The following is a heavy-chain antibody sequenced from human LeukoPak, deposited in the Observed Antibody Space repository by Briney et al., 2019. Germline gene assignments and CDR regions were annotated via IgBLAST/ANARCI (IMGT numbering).Heavy chain of an antibody. D-gene: IGHD3-3*01. CDR3: ARVCGGVPSVEEYWFDP. V-gene: IGHV4-31*03. Sequence: SETLSLTCTVSGGSISSGGYYWSWIRQHPGKGPEWIGYIYYSGSTYYNPSLKSRVTISVDTSKNQFSLKLSSVTAADTAVYYCARVCGGVPSVEEYWFDPWGQGTLVTVSS. J-gene: IGHJ5*02. CDR1: GGSISSGGYY. CDR2: IYYSGST.